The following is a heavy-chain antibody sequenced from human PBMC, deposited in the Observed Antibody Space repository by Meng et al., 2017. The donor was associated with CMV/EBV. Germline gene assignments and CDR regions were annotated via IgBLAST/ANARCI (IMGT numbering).Heavy chain of an antibody. D-gene: IGHD1-26*01. J-gene: IGHJ4*02. CDR2: IIPIFGTA. V-gene: IGHV1-69*01. CDR1: GGTLSSYA. CDR3: ARERGSGSYPFDY. Sequence: QGQLVQTGAEVRNAGSSVKVSCKASGGTLSSYAISWVRQAPGQGLEWMGGIIPIFGTANYAQKSQGRVTINADESTSTAYMELSSLRSEDTAVYYCARERGSGSYPFDYWGQGTLVTVSS.